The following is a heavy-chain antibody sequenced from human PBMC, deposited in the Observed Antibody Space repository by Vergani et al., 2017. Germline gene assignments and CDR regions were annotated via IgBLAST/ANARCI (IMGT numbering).Heavy chain of an antibody. J-gene: IGHJ6*03. Sequence: QVQLLESGGGVVQSGRSLRLSCAASGITFSSYAMHWVRQAPGKGLEWVAVISFDGSNKYYADSVKGRFTISRDNSKNTLYLQMNSLRAEDTAVYYCAGANTGPTRYYYYMDVWGKGTTVTVSS. CDR3: AGANTGPTRYYYYMDV. CDR2: ISFDGSNK. D-gene: IGHD2-8*02. CDR1: GITFSSYA. V-gene: IGHV3-30-3*01.